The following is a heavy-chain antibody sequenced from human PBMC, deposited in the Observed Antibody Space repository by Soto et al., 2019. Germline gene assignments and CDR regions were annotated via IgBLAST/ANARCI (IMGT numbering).Heavy chain of an antibody. CDR3: ARESRYCSGVSCYFLPGIDY. CDR2: IIPIFGTA. D-gene: IGHD2-15*01. J-gene: IGHJ4*02. Sequence: QVQLVQSGAAVKKPGSSVKVSCKASGGTFSSYAISWVRQAPGQGLEWMGGIIPIFGTANYAQKFQGRVTITADESTSTAYMELSSLRSEDTAVYYCARESRYCSGVSCYFLPGIDYWGQGTLVTVSS. V-gene: IGHV1-69*12. CDR1: GGTFSSYA.